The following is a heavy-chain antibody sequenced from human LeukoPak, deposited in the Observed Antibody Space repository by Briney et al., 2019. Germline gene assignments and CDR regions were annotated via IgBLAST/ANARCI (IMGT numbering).Heavy chain of an antibody. J-gene: IGHJ3*02. CDR2: ISSTSDYI. CDR3: VSGNDPDSTWENYRLDAFDI. D-gene: IGHD3-16*02. Sequence: GGSLRLPYAASGYTFSHYSVNWVRQAPGKGLEWVSSISSTSDYIYYADSVKGRFTISRDNTKSSLYLQMNSLRAEDTAVYYCVSGNDPDSTWENYRLDAFDIWGQGTTVIVSS. CDR1: GYTFSHYS. V-gene: IGHV3-21*01.